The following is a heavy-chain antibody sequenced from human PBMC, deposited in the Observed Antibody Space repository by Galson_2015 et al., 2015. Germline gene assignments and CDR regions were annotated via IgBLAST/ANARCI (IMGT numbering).Heavy chain of an antibody. J-gene: IGHJ5*02. V-gene: IGHV3-11*01. D-gene: IGHD3-3*01. Sequence: SLRLSCAASGFTFSDYYMSWIRQAPGKGLEWVSYTSSSGSTIYYADSVKGRFTISRDNAKNSLCLQMNSLRAEDTAVYYCARETAYYDFWSGYRPRWFDPWGQGTLVTVSS. CDR2: TSSSGSTI. CDR1: GFTFSDYY. CDR3: ARETAYYDFWSGYRPRWFDP.